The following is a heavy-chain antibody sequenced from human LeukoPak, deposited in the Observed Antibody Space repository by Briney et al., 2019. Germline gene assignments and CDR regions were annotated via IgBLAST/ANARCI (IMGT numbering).Heavy chain of an antibody. J-gene: IGHJ4*02. V-gene: IGHV3-74*01. CDR2: INSDGSST. CDR1: GFTFSSYW. Sequence: GGSLRLSCAASGFTFSSYWMPWVRQAPGKGLVWVSRINSDGSSTSYADSVKGRFTISRDNAKNTLYLQMNSLRAEDTAVYYCATGYSGYLFDYWGQGTLVTVSS. D-gene: IGHD5-12*01. CDR3: ATGYSGYLFDY.